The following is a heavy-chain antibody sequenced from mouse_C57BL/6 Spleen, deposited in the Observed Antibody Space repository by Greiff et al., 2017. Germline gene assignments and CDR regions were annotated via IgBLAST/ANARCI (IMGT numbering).Heavy chain of an antibody. Sequence: DVMLVESGGGLVKPGGSLKLSCAASGFTFSSYAMSWVRQTPEKRLEWVATISDGGSYTDYPDNVKGRFTISRDNAENNLYLQMSNLKTEDTAMYYYAGDGLGLYYFDYWGQGTSLTVSS. D-gene: IGHD4-1*01. V-gene: IGHV5-4*03. J-gene: IGHJ2*03. CDR2: ISDGGSYT. CDR3: AGDGLGLYYFDY. CDR1: GFTFSSYA.